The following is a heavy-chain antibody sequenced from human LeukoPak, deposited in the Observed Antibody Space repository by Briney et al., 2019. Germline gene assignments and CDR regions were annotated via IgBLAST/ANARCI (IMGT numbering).Heavy chain of an antibody. V-gene: IGHV4-61*02. Sequence: SETLSLTCTVSGGSISSGSYYWSWIRQPAGKGLEWIGRIYTSGSTNYNPSLKSRVTISVDTSKNQFSLKLSSVTAADTAVYYCAGAPFQTMIVVVENAFDIWGQGTMVTVSS. CDR1: GGSISSGSYY. CDR2: IYTSGST. J-gene: IGHJ3*02. D-gene: IGHD3-22*01. CDR3: AGAPFQTMIVVVENAFDI.